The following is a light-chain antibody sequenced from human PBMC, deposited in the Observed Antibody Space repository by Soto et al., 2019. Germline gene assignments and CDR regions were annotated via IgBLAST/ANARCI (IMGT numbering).Light chain of an antibody. V-gene: IGKV3-15*01. CDR3: QQYNNWPTWT. J-gene: IGKJ1*01. CDR1: QSVSSN. CDR2: GAS. Sequence: EIVMTQSPATLSVYPGERATLSCRGSQSVSSNLAWYQQKPGQAPRLLIYGASTRATGIPARFSGSGSGTEFTLTISSLQSQDFAVYYCQQYNNWPTWTFGQGTKVDIK.